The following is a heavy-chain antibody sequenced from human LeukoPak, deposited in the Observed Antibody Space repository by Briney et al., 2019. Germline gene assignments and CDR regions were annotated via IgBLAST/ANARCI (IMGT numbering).Heavy chain of an antibody. CDR2: IYYSGST. J-gene: IGHJ4*02. CDR1: GGSISSTGYY. CDR3: ARMEGKGGSYYDFWSGYYYFDY. D-gene: IGHD3-3*01. V-gene: IGHV4-39*01. Sequence: SETLSLTCTVSGGSISSTGYYWGWIRQPPGKGLEWIGSIYYSGSTYYNPSLKSRVTISVDTSKNQFSLKLSSVTAADTAVYYCARMEGKGGSYYDFWSGYYYFDYWGQGTLVTVSS.